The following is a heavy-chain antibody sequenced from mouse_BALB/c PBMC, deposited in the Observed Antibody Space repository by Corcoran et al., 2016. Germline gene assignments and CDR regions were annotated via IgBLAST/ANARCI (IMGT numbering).Heavy chain of an antibody. D-gene: IGHD4-1*01. CDR3: ARYWDYFDY. J-gene: IGHJ2*01. CDR1: GYSFTSYY. V-gene: IGHV1-66*01. CDR2: IFPGSGNT. Sequence: QVQLQQSGPELVKPGASVKISCKASGYSFTSYYIHWVKQRPGQGLEWIGWIFPGSGNTKYNEKFKGKATLTADTSCSTAYMQLSSLTSEDSAVYFCARYWDYFDYWGQGTTLTVSS.